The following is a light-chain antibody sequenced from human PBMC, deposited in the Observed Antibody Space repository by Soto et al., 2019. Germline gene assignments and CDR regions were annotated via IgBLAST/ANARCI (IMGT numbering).Light chain of an antibody. J-gene: IGLJ1*01. V-gene: IGLV2-14*01. Sequence: QSVLTQPASVSGSPGQSIAISCTGTRSDVGAYNYVSWYQQHPGKAPKLMISEVTNRPSGVSDRFSGSKSGNTASLTISGLQAEDEADYYCSSFTSTFTFVFGTGTKATVL. CDR1: RSDVGAYNY. CDR3: SSFTSTFTFV. CDR2: EVT.